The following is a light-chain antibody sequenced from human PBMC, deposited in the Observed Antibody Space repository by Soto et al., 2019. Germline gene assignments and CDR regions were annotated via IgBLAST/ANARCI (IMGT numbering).Light chain of an antibody. CDR1: ESITSTY. J-gene: IGKJ1*01. CDR2: GAF. V-gene: IGKV3-20*01. CDR3: QRYGTSPWT. Sequence: EIVLTQSPGTLSLSPGERATLSCRASESITSTYLAWYQQKPGRAPRLVIYGAFNRATGVPDRFSASGSGTDFTLTISGLEPEDFAVYFCQRYGTSPWTFGQGTRVEIK.